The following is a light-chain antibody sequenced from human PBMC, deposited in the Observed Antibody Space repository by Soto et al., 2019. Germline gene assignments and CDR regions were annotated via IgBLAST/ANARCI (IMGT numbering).Light chain of an antibody. CDR2: GTS. CDR1: QSVGSH. Sequence: EIVMTQSPATLSLSPGERATLSCRASQSVGSHLAWYQHKSGQAPRLLMYGTSIKLTGIPARFSGSGSGTEFTLTISGLQSEDFAVYYCQQYINSPRTFGQGTKVEIK. CDR3: QQYINSPRT. V-gene: IGKV3-15*01. J-gene: IGKJ1*01.